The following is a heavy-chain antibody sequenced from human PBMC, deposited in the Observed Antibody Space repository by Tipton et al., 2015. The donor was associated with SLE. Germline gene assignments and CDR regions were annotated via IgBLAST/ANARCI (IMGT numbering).Heavy chain of an antibody. CDR2: INHSGVT. CDR1: GGSFGGFN. D-gene: IGHD1-1*01. V-gene: IGHV4-34*01. J-gene: IGHJ4*02. CDR3: ARGTGITDD. Sequence: TLSLICAVYGGSFGGFNWNWIRQPPGKGLEWIGEINHSGVTSYNPSLKSRVAVSLDTSKRQFLLRLTSVTAADTAMYFCARGTGITDDWGQGTLVTVSS.